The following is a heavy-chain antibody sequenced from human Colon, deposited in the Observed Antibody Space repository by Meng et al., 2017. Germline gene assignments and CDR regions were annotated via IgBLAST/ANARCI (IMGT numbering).Heavy chain of an antibody. CDR3: ARVPVAHNWFDP. Sequence: QAQLGPSGADLKKPGASVRVSCKASGYIFPTYGFTWVRQAPGQGLEWVGWIAYNGKTNYAEKLQDRVTMTTDTSTTTAYMELRNLRSDDTAVYYCARVPVAHNWFDPWGQGTLVTVSS. J-gene: IGHJ5*02. CDR2: IAYNGKT. CDR1: GYIFPTYG. D-gene: IGHD5-12*01. V-gene: IGHV1-18*01.